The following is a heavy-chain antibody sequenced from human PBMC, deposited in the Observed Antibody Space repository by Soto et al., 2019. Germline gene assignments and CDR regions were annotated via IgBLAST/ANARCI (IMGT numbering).Heavy chain of an antibody. J-gene: IGHJ4*02. CDR2: ISSSSSYI. Sequence: GGSLRLSCAASGFTFSSYSMNWVRQAPGKGLEWVSSISSSSSYIYYADSVKGRFTISRGNAKNSLYLQMNSLRAEDTAVYYCARDHYYDSSGYYPPFDYWGQGTLVTVSS. D-gene: IGHD3-22*01. CDR1: GFTFSSYS. CDR3: ARDHYYDSSGYYPPFDY. V-gene: IGHV3-21*01.